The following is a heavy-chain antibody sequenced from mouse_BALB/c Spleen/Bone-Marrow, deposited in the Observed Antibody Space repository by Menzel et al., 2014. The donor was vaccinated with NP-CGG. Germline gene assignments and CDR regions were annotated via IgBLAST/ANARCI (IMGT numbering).Heavy chain of an antibody. J-gene: IGHJ4*01. CDR3: ARTDGYYAMDY. Sequence: EVQLQQSGPDLVKPSQSLSLPCTVTGYSITSGYSWHWIRQFPGNILEWMGYIHYSGYTNYNPSLKSRISITRDTSKNQFFLQLNSVTTEDTATYYCARTDGYYAMDYWGQGTSVTVSS. CDR2: IHYSGYT. CDR1: GYSITSGYS. V-gene: IGHV3-1*02. D-gene: IGHD2-3*01.